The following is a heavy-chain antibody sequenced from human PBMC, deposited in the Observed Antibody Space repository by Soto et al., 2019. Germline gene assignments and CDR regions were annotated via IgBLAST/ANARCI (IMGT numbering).Heavy chain of an antibody. CDR3: ARGAMANFDY. CDR2: FIAMLGTP. V-gene: IGHV1-69*13. D-gene: IGHD5-18*01. CDR1: GGSLCSQG. Sequence: SVKVACKASGGSLCSQGSAWGRQAPGQGLEWMGGFIAMLGTPTYAKKVQGRATISADESLTSSYLELRSLRSEDTGVYFCARGAMANFDYWGQGTAVTV. J-gene: IGHJ4*02.